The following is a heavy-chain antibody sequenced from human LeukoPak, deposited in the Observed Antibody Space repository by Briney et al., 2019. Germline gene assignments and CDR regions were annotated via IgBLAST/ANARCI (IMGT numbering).Heavy chain of an antibody. D-gene: IGHD6-13*01. CDR1: GFTLSSYS. CDR3: ARGFGSSWYGSEQISHQYYFDY. Sequence: GGSLRLSCAASGFTLSSYSMNWVRQAPGKGLEWVSSISSSSSYIYYADSVKGRFTISRDNAKNSLYLQMNSLRAEDTAVYYCARGFGSSWYGSEQISHQYYFDYWGQGTLVTVSS. CDR2: ISSSSSYI. V-gene: IGHV3-21*01. J-gene: IGHJ4*02.